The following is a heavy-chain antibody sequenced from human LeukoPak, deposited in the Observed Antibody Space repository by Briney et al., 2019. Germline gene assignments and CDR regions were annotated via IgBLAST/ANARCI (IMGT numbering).Heavy chain of an antibody. V-gene: IGHV1-8*01. Sequence: GASVKVSCKASGYTFTSYDINWVRQATGQGLEWMGWMNPNSGNTGYAQKFQGRVTMTRNTSISTAYMELSSLRSEDTAVYYCARGALYYYDSSGYIDYWGQGTLVTVS. D-gene: IGHD3-22*01. CDR3: ARGALYYYDSSGYIDY. J-gene: IGHJ4*02. CDR1: GYTFTSYD. CDR2: MNPNSGNT.